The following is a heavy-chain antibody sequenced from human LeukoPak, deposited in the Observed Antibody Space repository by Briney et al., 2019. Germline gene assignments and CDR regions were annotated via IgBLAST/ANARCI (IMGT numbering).Heavy chain of an antibody. CDR2: IQQHGSET. CDR1: GFIFSNYW. V-gene: IGHV3-7*01. J-gene: IGHJ1*01. CDR3: ATYSSSNGREFQY. Sequence: GGSLRLSCEGSGFIFSNYWMSWVRQAPGKGLGWVANIQQHGSETYYGDSVKGRFTISRDNAKNSLYLQMNSLRAEDTAVYYCATYSSSNGREFQYWGQGTLVTVSS. D-gene: IGHD2-2*01.